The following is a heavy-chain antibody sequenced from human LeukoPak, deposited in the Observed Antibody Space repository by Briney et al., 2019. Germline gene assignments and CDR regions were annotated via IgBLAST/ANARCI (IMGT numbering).Heavy chain of an antibody. CDR1: GFTFSSYS. CDR3: AKDPDYYGSALDY. Sequence: PGGSLRLSCVASGFTFSSYSMNWVRQAPGKGLEWVSSISSSSSYIYYADSVKGRFTISRDNSKNTLYLQMNSLRAEDTAVYYCAKDPDYYGSALDYWGQGTLVTVSS. CDR2: ISSSSSYI. D-gene: IGHD3-10*01. V-gene: IGHV3-21*04. J-gene: IGHJ4*02.